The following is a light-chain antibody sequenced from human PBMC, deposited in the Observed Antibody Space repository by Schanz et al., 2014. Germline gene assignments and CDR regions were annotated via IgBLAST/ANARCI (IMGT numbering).Light chain of an antibody. Sequence: DIQMTQSPSTLSASVGDRVTITCRASQSLSTWLAWYQQKPGKAPKLLIYDASGLESGVPSRFSGHGYGTEFTLTISSLQPDDFATYYCQQTYSVPWAFGQGTRLENK. J-gene: IGKJ2*01. CDR2: DAS. V-gene: IGKV1-5*01. CDR1: QSLSTW. CDR3: QQTYSVPWA.